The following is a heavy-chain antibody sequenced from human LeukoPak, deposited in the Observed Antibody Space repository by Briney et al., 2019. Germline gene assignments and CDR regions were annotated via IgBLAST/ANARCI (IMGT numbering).Heavy chain of an antibody. CDR1: GWSFSGYY. CDR3: ARFPRYSYGYSLFDY. D-gene: IGHD5-18*01. Sequence: SETLSLTCAVYGWSFSGYYWSWIRQPPGKGLEWIGEINHSGSTNYNPSLKSRVTISVDTSKNQFSLKLSSVTAADTAVCYCARFPRYSYGYSLFDYWGQGTLVTVSS. V-gene: IGHV4-34*01. J-gene: IGHJ4*02. CDR2: INHSGST.